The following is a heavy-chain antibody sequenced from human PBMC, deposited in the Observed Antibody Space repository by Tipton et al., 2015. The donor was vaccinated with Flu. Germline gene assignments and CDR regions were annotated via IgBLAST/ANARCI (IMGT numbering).Heavy chain of an antibody. Sequence: TLSLTCAVYGGSFSGYYWSWIRQPPGKGLEWIGYIYYSGSTNYNPSLKSRVTISVDTSKNQFSLKLTSVSAADTAVYYCAKSGSYLEYLQHWGQGTLVTVSS. CDR3: AKSGSYLEYLQH. J-gene: IGHJ1*01. CDR2: IYYSGST. CDR1: GGSFSGYY. D-gene: IGHD1-26*01. V-gene: IGHV4-34*11.